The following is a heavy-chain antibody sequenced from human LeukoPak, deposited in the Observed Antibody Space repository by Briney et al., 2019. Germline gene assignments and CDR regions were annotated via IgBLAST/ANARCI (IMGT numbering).Heavy chain of an antibody. J-gene: IGHJ4*02. CDR1: GFTFSSYA. D-gene: IGHD2-2*01. CDR3: TKSPLRGNVVVPAANGYFDC. V-gene: IGHV3-23*01. CDR2: ISGSGGST. Sequence: QPGGSLRLSCAASGFTFSSYAMSWVRQAPGKGLEWVSAISGSGGSTYYADSVKGRFTISRDNSKNTLYLQMNSLRAEDTAVYYCTKSPLRGNVVVPAANGYFDCWGQGTLVTVSS.